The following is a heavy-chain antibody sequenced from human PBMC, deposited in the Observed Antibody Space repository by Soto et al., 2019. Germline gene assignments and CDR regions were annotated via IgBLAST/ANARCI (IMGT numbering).Heavy chain of an antibody. D-gene: IGHD6-13*01. Sequence: PSETLSLTCTVSGGSISSGGYYWSWIRQHPGKGREWIGYIYYSGSTNYNPSLESRVTMSVDTSKNRVSLNLTSVTAADTAVYYCAKTLPGPGIAAARTVDYWGQGTLVTVSS. CDR2: IYYSGST. CDR1: GGSISSGGYY. J-gene: IGHJ4*02. CDR3: AKTLPGPGIAAARTVDY. V-gene: IGHV4-61*08.